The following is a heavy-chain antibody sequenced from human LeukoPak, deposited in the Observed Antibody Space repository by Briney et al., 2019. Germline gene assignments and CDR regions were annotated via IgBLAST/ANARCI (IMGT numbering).Heavy chain of an antibody. V-gene: IGHV3-23*01. CDR2: ISGSGGST. CDR1: GFTFSSHA. CDR3: AKDSDQTTVTTSDY. J-gene: IGHJ4*02. D-gene: IGHD4-17*01. Sequence: SGGSLRLSCAASGFTFSSHAMSWVRQAPGKGLEWVSAISGSGGSTYYADSVKGRFTISRDNSKNTLYLQMNSLRAEDTAVYYCAKDSDQTTVTTSDYWGQGTLVTVSS.